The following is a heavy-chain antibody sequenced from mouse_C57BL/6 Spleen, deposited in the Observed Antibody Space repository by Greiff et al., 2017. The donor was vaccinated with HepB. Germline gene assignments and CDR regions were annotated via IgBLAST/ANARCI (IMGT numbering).Heavy chain of an antibody. J-gene: IGHJ4*01. V-gene: IGHV1-80*01. Sequence: VQLQQSGAELVKPGASVKISCKASGYAFSSYWMNWVKQRPGKGLEWIGQIYPGDGDTNYNGKFKGKATLTADKSSSTAYMQLSSLTSEASAVYFCARDDYDAYYAMDYWGQGTSVTVSS. CDR2: IYPGDGDT. CDR1: GYAFSSYW. D-gene: IGHD2-4*01. CDR3: ARDDYDAYYAMDY.